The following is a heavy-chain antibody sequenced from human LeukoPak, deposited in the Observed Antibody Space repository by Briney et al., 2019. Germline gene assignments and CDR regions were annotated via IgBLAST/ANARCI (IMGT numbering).Heavy chain of an antibody. CDR3: ARGQVATADYDY. CDR2: IYYSGST. CDR1: GGSISSGDYY. D-gene: IGHD5-12*01. J-gene: IGHJ4*02. Sequence: SETLSLTCTVSGGSISSGDYYWSWIRQPPGKGLEWIGYIYYSGSTYYNPSLKSRVIISVDTSKNQFSLKLSSVTAADTAVYYCARGQVATADYDYWGQGTLVTVSS. V-gene: IGHV4-30-4*01.